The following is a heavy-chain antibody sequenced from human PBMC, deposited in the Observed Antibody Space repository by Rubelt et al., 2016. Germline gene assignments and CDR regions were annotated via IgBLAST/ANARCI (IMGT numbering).Heavy chain of an antibody. CDR1: GYTFTSYA. D-gene: IGHD2-15*01. CDR2: INAGNGNT. J-gene: IGHJ4*02. V-gene: IGHV1-3*01. CDR3: ARGDIVVVVAASNPLDY. Sequence: QVQLVQSGAEVKKPGASVKVSCKASGYTFTSYAMHWVRQAPGHRLEWVGWINAGNGNTKYSQKFQGRVTITRDTSASTAYMELSSLRSEDTAVYYCARGDIVVVVAASNPLDYWGQGTLVTVSS.